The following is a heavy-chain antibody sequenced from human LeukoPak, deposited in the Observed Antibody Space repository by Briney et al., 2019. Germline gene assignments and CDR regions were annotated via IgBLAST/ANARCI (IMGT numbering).Heavy chain of an antibody. D-gene: IGHD3-3*01. CDR3: ARAQITIFGVGFDY. J-gene: IGHJ4*02. V-gene: IGHV4-34*01. CDR2: INHSGST. Sequence: SQTLSLTCTVSGGSISSYYWSWIRQPPGKGLEWIGEINHSGSTNYNPSLKSRVTISVDTSKNQFSLKLSSVTAADTAVYYCARAQITIFGVGFDYWGQGTLVTVSS. CDR1: GGSISSYY.